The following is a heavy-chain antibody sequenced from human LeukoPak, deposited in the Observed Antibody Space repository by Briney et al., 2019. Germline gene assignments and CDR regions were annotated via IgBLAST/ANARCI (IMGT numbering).Heavy chain of an antibody. Sequence: GGSLRLSCAASGFTFSSYGMHWVRRAPGKGLEWVAVISFDGSNKYYADSVKGRFTISRDNSKNTLYLQMNSLRADDTAVYYCAKNRYCSGSGCYEGYYFDYWGQGTLVTVSS. J-gene: IGHJ4*02. V-gene: IGHV3-30*18. CDR1: GFTFSSYG. D-gene: IGHD2-15*01. CDR2: ISFDGSNK. CDR3: AKNRYCSGSGCYEGYYFDY.